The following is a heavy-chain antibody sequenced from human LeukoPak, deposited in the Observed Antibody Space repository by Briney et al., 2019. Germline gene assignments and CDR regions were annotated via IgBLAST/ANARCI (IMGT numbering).Heavy chain of an antibody. CDR3: AKRSGSYIDTSYYYYMDV. CDR1: GFTFTNYA. V-gene: IGHV3-23*01. CDR2: ISGGGGST. J-gene: IGHJ6*03. D-gene: IGHD1-26*01. Sequence: GGSLRLSCAASGFTFTNYAMSWVRQAPGKGLEWVSAISGGGGSTYYADSVKGRFTISRDNSKNTLYLQMNSLRAEDTAVYYCAKRSGSYIDTSYYYYMDVWGKGTTVTVSS.